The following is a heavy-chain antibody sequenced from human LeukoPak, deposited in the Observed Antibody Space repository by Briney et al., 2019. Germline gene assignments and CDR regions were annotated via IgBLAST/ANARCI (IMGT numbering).Heavy chain of an antibody. V-gene: IGHV4-34*01. CDR1: GVSISSYY. D-gene: IGHD2-2*01. CDR3: ARGLRDSIVVVHFDY. J-gene: IGHJ4*02. Sequence: PSETLSLTCTVSGVSISSYYWSWIRQPPGKGLEWIGEINHSGSTNYNPSLKSRVTISVDTSKNQFSLKLSSVTAADTAVYYCARGLRDSIVVVHFDYWGQGTLVTVSS. CDR2: INHSGST.